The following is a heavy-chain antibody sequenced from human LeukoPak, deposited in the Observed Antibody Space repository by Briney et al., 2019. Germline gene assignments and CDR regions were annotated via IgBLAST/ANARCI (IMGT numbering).Heavy chain of an antibody. CDR3: AKGVSSSWSNDAFDI. J-gene: IGHJ3*02. CDR1: GFTFSDYY. CDR2: INPTSGYT. D-gene: IGHD6-13*01. V-gene: IGHV3-11*05. Sequence: GGSLRLSCAASGFTFSDYYMSWIRQAPGKGLEWLSYINPTSGYTPYADSVRGRFTISRDNAKNSLYLQMNSLRAEDTAVYYCAKGVSSSWSNDAFDIWGQGTMVTVST.